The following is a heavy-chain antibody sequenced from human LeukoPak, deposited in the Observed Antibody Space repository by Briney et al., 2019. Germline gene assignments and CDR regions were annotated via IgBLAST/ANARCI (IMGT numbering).Heavy chain of an antibody. CDR3: GGSPGPKGGWFDP. V-gene: IGHV4-30-4*08. CDR1: GGSISSGGYY. CDR2: IYYSGST. D-gene: IGHD2-15*01. J-gene: IGHJ5*02. Sequence: PSQTLSLTCTVSGGSISSGGYYWSWIRQHPGKGLEWIGYIYYSGSTYYNPSLKSRVTISVDTSKNQFSLKLSSVTAADTAVYYCGGSPGPKGGWFDPWGQGTLVTVSS.